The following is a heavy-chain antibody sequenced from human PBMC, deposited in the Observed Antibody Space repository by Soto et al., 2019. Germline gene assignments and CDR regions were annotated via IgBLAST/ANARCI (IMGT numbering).Heavy chain of an antibody. J-gene: IGHJ4*02. CDR2: INQDGSEK. CDR1: RFTFNSYW. Sequence: EVQLVDSGGGLVQPGGSLRLSCAASRFTFNSYWMSWVRQAPGKGLEWVANINQDGSEKFYVDSVKGRFTISRDNAKNSLYLQMNTLKNEDTAVYYGARDKCYLDYWGQGTLVTVSS. D-gene: IGHD2-8*01. CDR3: ARDKCYLDY. V-gene: IGHV3-7*01.